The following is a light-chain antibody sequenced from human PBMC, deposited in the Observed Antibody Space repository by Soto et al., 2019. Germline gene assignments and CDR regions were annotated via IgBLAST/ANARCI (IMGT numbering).Light chain of an antibody. CDR1: TSDVGGYNY. Sequence: QSALTQPASVSGSPGQSITISCTGTTSDVGGYNYVSWYQQHPGKAPKLMIYEVSNRPSGVSNRFSGSKSGNTASLTISGLQAEDEAHYYCSSYTSDNRNYVFGTGTKVNVL. CDR3: SSYTSDNRNYV. J-gene: IGLJ1*01. CDR2: EVS. V-gene: IGLV2-14*01.